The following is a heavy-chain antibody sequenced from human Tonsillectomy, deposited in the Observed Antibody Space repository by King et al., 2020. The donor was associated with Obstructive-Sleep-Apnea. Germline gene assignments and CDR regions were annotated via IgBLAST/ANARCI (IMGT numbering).Heavy chain of an antibody. D-gene: IGHD6-13*01. CDR1: AGSISSSNW. V-gene: IGHV4-4*02. J-gene: IGHJ3*02. CDR2: IYHSGRT. Sequence: QLQESGPGLVKPSGTLSLTCVVSAGSISSSNWWSWVRQPPGKGLEWIGEIYHSGRTNYNPSLKSRVTISVDKSKNQVSLNLSFLTAADTAVYYCAREGGDGATEGAAGITAFDIWGQGTMVTVYS. CDR3: AREGGDGATEGAAGITAFDI.